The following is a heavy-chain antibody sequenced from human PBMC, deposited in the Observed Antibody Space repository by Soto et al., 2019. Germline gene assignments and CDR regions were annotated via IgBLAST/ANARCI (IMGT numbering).Heavy chain of an antibody. D-gene: IGHD6-19*01. CDR3: ARLHLDGSGWVRYYGMDV. Sequence: PGESLKISCKGSGYSFTSYWISWVRQMPGKGLEWMGRIDPSDSYTNYSPSFQGHVTISADKSISTAYLQWSSLKASDTAMYYCARLHLDGSGWVRYYGMDVWGQGTTVTVSS. J-gene: IGHJ6*02. CDR1: GYSFTSYW. CDR2: IDPSDSYT. V-gene: IGHV5-10-1*01.